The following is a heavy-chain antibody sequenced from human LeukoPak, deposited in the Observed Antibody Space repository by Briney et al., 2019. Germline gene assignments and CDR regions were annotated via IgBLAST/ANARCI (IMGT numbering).Heavy chain of an antibody. J-gene: IGHJ4*02. CDR2: ISTSGST. CDR3: ARMVEMATIFDY. V-gene: IGHV4-4*07. CDR1: GFTFSNAW. D-gene: IGHD5-24*01. Sequence: GSLRLSCAASGFTFSNAWMSWVRQAPGKGLEWIGRISTSGSTDYNPSLKSRVTISVDTSKNQFSLKLSSVTAADTAVYYCARMVEMATIFDYWGQGTLVTVSS.